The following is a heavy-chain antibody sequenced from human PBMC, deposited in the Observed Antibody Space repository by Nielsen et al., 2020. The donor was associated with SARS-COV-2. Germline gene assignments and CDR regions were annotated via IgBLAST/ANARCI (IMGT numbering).Heavy chain of an antibody. Sequence: SETLSLTCSVSGGTINAYYWSWIRQPPGKGLEWIGYIYESGSANYNPSLKSLLNISVDTSKNQFSLRLSSVTAADTAVYYCARVRSSSSVYYYYYMDVWGKGTTVTVSS. CDR1: GGTINAYY. J-gene: IGHJ6*03. D-gene: IGHD6-6*01. CDR2: IYESGSA. CDR3: ARVRSSSSVYYYYYMDV. V-gene: IGHV4-59*01.